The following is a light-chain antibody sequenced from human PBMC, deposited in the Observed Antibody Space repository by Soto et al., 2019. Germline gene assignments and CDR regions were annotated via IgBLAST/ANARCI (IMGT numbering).Light chain of an antibody. J-gene: IGKJ4*01. CDR2: AAS. CDR1: QGISSY. CDR3: QQLNSYPQLT. V-gene: IGKV1-9*01. Sequence: IQLTQSPSSLSASVGDRVTITCRASQGISSYLAWYQQKLGKAPKLLIYAASTLQSGVPSRFSGSGSGTDFTLTISSLQPEDFATYYCQQLNSYPQLTFGGGTKVDIK.